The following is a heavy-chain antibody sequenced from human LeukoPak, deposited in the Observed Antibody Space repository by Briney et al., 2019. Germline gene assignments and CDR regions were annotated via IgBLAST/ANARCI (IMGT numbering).Heavy chain of an antibody. CDR1: GGSISGSSYY. Sequence: WETLSLTCTASGGSISGSSYYWGWIPQPPGKGLEWVVSFYYSGRINYNPCIKSRATISVDTSKNQFSLKLSTVTAADTAVYYGAIWFGDPDYYFYFLDVWGKGTTVTVSS. V-gene: IGHV4-39*01. J-gene: IGHJ6*03. CDR3: AIWFGDPDYYFYFLDV. CDR2: FYYSGRI. D-gene: IGHD3-10*01.